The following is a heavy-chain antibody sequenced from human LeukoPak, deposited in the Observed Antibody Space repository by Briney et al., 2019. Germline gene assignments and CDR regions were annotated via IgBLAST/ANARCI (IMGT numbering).Heavy chain of an antibody. CDR1: GYTFTSYG. CDR2: ISAYNGNT. V-gene: IGHV1-18*04. J-gene: IGHJ4*02. Sequence: ASVKVSCKASGYTFTSYGISWVRQAPGQGLEWMGWISAYNGNTNCAQELQGRVTMTTDTSTSTAYMELRSLRSDDTAVYYCARQRRVLKRGGSGYYGSGSYSIAYYFDYWGQGTLVTVSS. D-gene: IGHD3-10*01. CDR3: ARQRRVLKRGGSGYYGSGSYSIAYYFDY.